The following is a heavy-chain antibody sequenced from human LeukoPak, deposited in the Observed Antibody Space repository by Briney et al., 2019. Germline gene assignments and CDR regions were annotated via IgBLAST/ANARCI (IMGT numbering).Heavy chain of an antibody. CDR1: GFTFSSYG. D-gene: IGHD2-2*01. V-gene: IGHV3-30*18. CDR2: ISYDGSNK. Sequence: PGGSLRLSCAASGFTFSSYGMHWVREAPGKGLEWVAVISYDGSNKYYADSVKVRFTISRDNSKNTLYLQMNSLRAEDTAVYYCAKDLRYCSSTSCYPFYYYYMDVWGKGTTVTVSS. CDR3: AKDLRYCSSTSCYPFYYYYMDV. J-gene: IGHJ6*03.